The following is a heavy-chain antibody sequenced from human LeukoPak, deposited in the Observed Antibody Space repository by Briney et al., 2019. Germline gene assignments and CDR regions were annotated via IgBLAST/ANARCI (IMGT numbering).Heavy chain of an antibody. V-gene: IGHV3-49*03. Sequence: GGSLTLSCTASGFTFGDYAMSWFRQAPGKGLEWVGFIRSKAYGGTTEYAASVKGRFTISRDDSKSIAYLQMNSLKTEDTAVYYCTRGYSYGPFDYWGQGTLVTVSS. J-gene: IGHJ4*02. CDR1: GFTFGDYA. CDR2: IRSKAYGGTT. D-gene: IGHD5-18*01. CDR3: TRGYSYGPFDY.